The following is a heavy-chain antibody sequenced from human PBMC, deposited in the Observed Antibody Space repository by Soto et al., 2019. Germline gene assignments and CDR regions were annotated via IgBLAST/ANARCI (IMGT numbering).Heavy chain of an antibody. CDR1: GGSYTSSW. Sequence: SLQISCKGCGGSYTSSWFGWEHQITRKGLEWMGIIYPGDSDTRSSPSFQGQATSSADKSISTAYLQWSSLKASDTAMYYCATSYYYDSRGYGSGVLDFWVQGT. V-gene: IGHV5-51*07. D-gene: IGHD3-22*01. CDR3: ATSYYYDSRGYGSGVLDF. J-gene: IGHJ4*02. CDR2: IYPGDSDT.